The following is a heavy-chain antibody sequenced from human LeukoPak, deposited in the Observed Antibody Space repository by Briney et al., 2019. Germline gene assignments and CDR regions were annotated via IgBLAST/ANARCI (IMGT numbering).Heavy chain of an antibody. CDR3: GRDGDGWNALDY. J-gene: IGHJ4*02. CDR1: GFSFSTYW. V-gene: IGHV3-7*04. CDR2: IGPDGSVK. D-gene: IGHD5-24*01. Sequence: GGSLRLSCAASGFSFSTYWMTWVRQAPGKGLEWVANIGPDGSVKDYVDSLKDRFTISRDSAESSLYLQLNSLRAEDTAVYFCGRDGDGWNALDYWGRGTLVAVSS.